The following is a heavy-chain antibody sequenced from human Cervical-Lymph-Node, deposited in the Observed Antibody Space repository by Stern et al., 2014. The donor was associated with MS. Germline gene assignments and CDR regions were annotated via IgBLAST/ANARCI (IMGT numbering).Heavy chain of an antibody. CDR3: AKGRTVAGKGVGAFDV. D-gene: IGHD6-19*01. V-gene: IGHV3-30*18. CDR1: GFTFSNFG. Sequence: QVQLVQSGGGVVQPGRSLRLSCAASGFTFSNFGMHWVRQAPGKGLELVTLISYDGGNEYYADFVKGRFTISRDDSKNKVYLQLDSLRPEDTAVYYCAKGRTVAGKGVGAFDVWGQGTLVTVSS. CDR2: ISYDGGNE. J-gene: IGHJ3*01.